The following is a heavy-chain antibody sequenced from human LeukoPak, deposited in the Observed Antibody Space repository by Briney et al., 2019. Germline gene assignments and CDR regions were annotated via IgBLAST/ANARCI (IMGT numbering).Heavy chain of an antibody. D-gene: IGHD3-10*01. CDR2: IYYTGST. CDR1: GGSISSSSYY. V-gene: IGHV4-39*02. Sequence: SETLSLTCTVSGGSISSSSYYWGWIRQPPGKGLEWIGSIYYTGSTYYNLSLKSRVTISVDTSKNQFSLKLSSVTAADTAVYYCAREVYYGSGSYTLIDYWGQGTLVTVSS. CDR3: AREVYYGSGSYTLIDY. J-gene: IGHJ4*02.